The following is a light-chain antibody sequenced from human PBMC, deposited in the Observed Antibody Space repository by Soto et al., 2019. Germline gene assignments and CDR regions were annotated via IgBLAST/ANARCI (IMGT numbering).Light chain of an antibody. Sequence: LTQPASVSGSPGQSITISCTGTSSDVGGYNYVSWYQQYPGKAPKLMIYDVSNRPSGVSNRFSGSKSGNTASLTISGLQAEDEADYYCSSYTSSSTYVFGTGTKVTVL. CDR1: SSDVGGYNY. J-gene: IGLJ1*01. V-gene: IGLV2-14*01. CDR2: DVS. CDR3: SSYTSSSTYV.